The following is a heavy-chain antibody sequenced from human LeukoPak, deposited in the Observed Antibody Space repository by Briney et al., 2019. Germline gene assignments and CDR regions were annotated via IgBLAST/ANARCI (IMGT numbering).Heavy chain of an antibody. CDR2: IIPIFGKA. CDR3: ARSPTTVTTLDY. J-gene: IGHJ4*02. V-gene: IGHV1-69*13. Sequence: SVKVSCKASGGTFLSYAINWVRQAPGQGLEWMGGIIPIFGKATYALNFQGRLTITADESTSTAYMELSSLRSEDTAMFYCARSPTTVTTLDYWGQGTLVTVSS. CDR1: GGTFLSYA. D-gene: IGHD4-11*01.